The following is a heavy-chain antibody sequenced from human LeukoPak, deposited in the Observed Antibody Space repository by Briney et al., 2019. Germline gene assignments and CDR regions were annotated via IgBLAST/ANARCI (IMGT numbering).Heavy chain of an antibody. CDR1: GGSISSYH. Sequence: PSETLSLTCTVSGGSISSYHWSWIRQPPGKGLECIGYIYYSGSTNYNPSLKSRVTISVDTSKNQFSLKLSSVTAADTAVYYCARGLVTHVGLWNYWGQGSLVTVSS. V-gene: IGHV4-59*12. CDR2: IYYSGST. D-gene: IGHD3-3*01. J-gene: IGHJ4*02. CDR3: ARGLVTHVGLWNY.